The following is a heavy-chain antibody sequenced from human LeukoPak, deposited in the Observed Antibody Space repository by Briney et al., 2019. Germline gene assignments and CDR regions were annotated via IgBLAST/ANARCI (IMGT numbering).Heavy chain of an antibody. Sequence: GGSLRLSCAASGFTFSNYAMNWVRQAPGQGLEWVSTITGSGDTTYYADSVKGRFTISRDNSKNTLYLQMNSLRAEDTAVYYCAKDLFGMATPDDFDYWGQGTLVTVSS. CDR2: ITGSGDTT. V-gene: IGHV3-23*01. CDR3: AKDLFGMATPDDFDY. D-gene: IGHD5-24*01. CDR1: GFTFSNYA. J-gene: IGHJ4*02.